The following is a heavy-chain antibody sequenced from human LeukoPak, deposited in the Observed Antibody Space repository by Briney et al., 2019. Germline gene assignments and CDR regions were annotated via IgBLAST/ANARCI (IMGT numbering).Heavy chain of an antibody. J-gene: IGHJ4*02. D-gene: IGHD2-2*01. CDR1: GYTFSSYG. CDR2: ISGDNGST. CDR3: AREDTRRGSRGYFDY. Sequence: ASVKVSCKASGYTFSSYGISWVRQARGQGLEWMGCISGDNGSTNYAQKLQGRVTMTTDTSTNTAYMEVRSLRSDDSAIYYCAREDTRRGSRGYFDYWGQGTLVTVSS. V-gene: IGHV1-18*01.